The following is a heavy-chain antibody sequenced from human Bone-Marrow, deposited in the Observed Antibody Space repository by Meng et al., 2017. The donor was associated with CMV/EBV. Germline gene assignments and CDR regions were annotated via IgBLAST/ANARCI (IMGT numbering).Heavy chain of an antibody. D-gene: IGHD6-13*01. CDR1: GFTFSSYE. J-gene: IGHJ4*02. V-gene: IGHV3-48*03. CDR2: TSSSGSTI. CDR3: AKEHSSWYRPSFDY. Sequence: GESLKISCAASGFTFSSYEMNWVRQAPGKGLEWVSYTSSSGSTIYYADSVKGRFTIYRDNSKNTLYLQMNSLRVKDTAVDYCAKEHSSWYRPSFDYWGQGTLVTVSS.